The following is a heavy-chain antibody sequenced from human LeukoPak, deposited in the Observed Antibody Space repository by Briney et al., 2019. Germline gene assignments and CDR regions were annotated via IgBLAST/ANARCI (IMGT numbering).Heavy chain of an antibody. CDR1: GFSFSSYD. D-gene: IGHD6-19*01. V-gene: IGHV3-30*02. J-gene: IGHJ4*02. Sequence: GGSLRLSCAGSGFSFSSYDMHWVRQAPGKGLEWMAFIRSDGSNKYYADSVKGRFTISRDNSKNTLYLQMNSLRAEDTAVYYCARILDSAWGELGYWGQGTLVTVSS. CDR2: IRSDGSNK. CDR3: ARILDSAWGELGY.